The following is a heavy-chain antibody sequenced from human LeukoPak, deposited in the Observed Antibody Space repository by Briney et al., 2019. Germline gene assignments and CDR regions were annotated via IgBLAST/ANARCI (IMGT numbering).Heavy chain of an antibody. CDR3: ASTYYYGSGSYYNPYYYYMDV. V-gene: IGHV4-59*11. CDR1: GGSISSHY. J-gene: IGHJ6*03. CDR2: IYYSGST. Sequence: SETLSLTCTVSGGSISSHYWSWIRQPPGKGLEWIGYIYYSGSTNYNPSLKSRVTISVDTSKNQFSLKLSSVTAADTAVYYCASTYYYGSGSYYNPYYYYMDVWGKGTMVTVS. D-gene: IGHD3-10*01.